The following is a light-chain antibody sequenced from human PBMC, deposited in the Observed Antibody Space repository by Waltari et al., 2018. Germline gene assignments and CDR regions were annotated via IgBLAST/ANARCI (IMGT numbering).Light chain of an antibody. CDR2: DAS. CDR3: QQRSKWPWA. J-gene: IGKJ1*01. CDR1: QSVSSS. Sequence: EIVLTQSPATLSLSPGERATLSCRASQSVSSSLAWYQHKPGQAPRLLIYDASISVTGIPARFSGSGSGTDFTLTISSLEPEDSAVYYCQQRSKWPWAFGQGTKVEIK. V-gene: IGKV3-11*01.